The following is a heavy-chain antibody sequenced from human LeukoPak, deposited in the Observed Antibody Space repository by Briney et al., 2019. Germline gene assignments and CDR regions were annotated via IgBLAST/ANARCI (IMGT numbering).Heavy chain of an antibody. V-gene: IGHV3-30*02. Sequence: GGSLRLSCAASGFTFSSYGMHWVRQAPGKGLEGVAFIRYDGSNKYYADSVKGRFTISRDNSKNTLYLQMNRMRAEDTAVYYCAKDPWGSSGYSLDWGQGTLVTVSS. CDR3: AKDPWGSSGYSLD. CDR2: IRYDGSNK. CDR1: GFTFSSYG. J-gene: IGHJ4*02. D-gene: IGHD3-22*01.